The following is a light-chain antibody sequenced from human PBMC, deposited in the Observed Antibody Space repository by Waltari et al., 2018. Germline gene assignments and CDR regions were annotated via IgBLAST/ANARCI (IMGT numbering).Light chain of an antibody. V-gene: IGLV4-69*01. CDR1: SGHSSNV. CDR3: QTGGHGTWV. J-gene: IGLJ3*02. CDR2: VNSDVSH. Sequence: QLVLTQSPPASASLGASVKLTCTLSSGHSSNVIAWLPQQPEKGPRYLMTVNSDVSHSKGDEIPDRFSGSSSGAERYLTISSLQSEDEADYYCQTGGHGTWVFGGGTKLTVL.